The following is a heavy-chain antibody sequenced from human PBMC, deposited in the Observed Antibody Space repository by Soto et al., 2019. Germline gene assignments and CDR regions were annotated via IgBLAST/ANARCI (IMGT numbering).Heavy chain of an antibody. J-gene: IGHJ4*02. Sequence: EVHLVESGGGVAQPGRSLRLSCATSGFTFDDYAMHWVRQAPGKGLEWVSGISWNSDSTGYADSVKGRFTISRDNAKKSLVLQMNSLRSEDTAFYFCARTTWGYGEPLDSWGQGTLVTVSS. CDR1: GFTFDDYA. V-gene: IGHV3-9*01. CDR2: ISWNSDST. D-gene: IGHD4-17*01. CDR3: ARTTWGYGEPLDS.